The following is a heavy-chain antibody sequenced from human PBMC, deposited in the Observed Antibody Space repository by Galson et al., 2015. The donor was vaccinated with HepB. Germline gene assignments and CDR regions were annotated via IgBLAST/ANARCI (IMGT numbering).Heavy chain of an antibody. CDR1: GYTFTGYY. J-gene: IGHJ4*02. V-gene: IGHV1-2*02. D-gene: IGHD6-19*01. CDR3: ARVSEKRRIAVAGTLGY. Sequence: SVKVSCKASGYTFTGYYMHWVRQAPGQGLEWMGWINPNSGGTNHAQKFQGRVTMTRDTSISTAYMELSRLRSDDTAVYYCARVSEKRRIAVAGTLGYWGQGTLVTVSS. CDR2: INPNSGGT.